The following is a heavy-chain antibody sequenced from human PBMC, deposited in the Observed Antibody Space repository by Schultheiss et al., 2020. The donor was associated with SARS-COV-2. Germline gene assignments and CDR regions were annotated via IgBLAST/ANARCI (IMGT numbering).Heavy chain of an antibody. CDR1: GDSISSYY. CDR2: IYYSGST. CDR3: AREGGSYLLDY. V-gene: IGHV4-59*12. D-gene: IGHD1-26*01. Sequence: SETLSLTCTVSGDSISSYYWSWIRQPPGKGLEWIGYIYYSGSTNYNPSLKSRVTISVDTSKNQFSLKLSSVTAADTAVYYCAREGGSYLLDYWGQGTLVTVSS. J-gene: IGHJ4*02.